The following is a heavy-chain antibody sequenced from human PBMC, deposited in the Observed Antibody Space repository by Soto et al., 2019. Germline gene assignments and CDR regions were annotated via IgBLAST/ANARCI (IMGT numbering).Heavy chain of an antibody. CDR1: GGTFTSYT. V-gene: IGHV1-69*02. D-gene: IGHD3-10*01. CDR3: ARETMVRGRETDY. Sequence: QVQLVQSGAEVKKPGSSVKVSCRASGGTFTSYTISWVRQAPGQGLEWMGGIIHILGIANFAQRSQGRDTITADKSESTAYMELSSLRSEDTAVYYCARETMVRGRETDYWGQGTLVTVSS. CDR2: IIHILGIA. J-gene: IGHJ4*02.